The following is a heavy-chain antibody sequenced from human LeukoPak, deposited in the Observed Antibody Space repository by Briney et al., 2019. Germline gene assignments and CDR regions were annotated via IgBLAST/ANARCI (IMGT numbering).Heavy chain of an antibody. Sequence: PGGSLRLSCAASGFPFSSYAMHWVRQAPGKGLEWVAVVSSDGTTTYYADSVKGRFTISRDNSKNTLYLQMNSLRPEDTALFYCARERAYGDYQHWGQGTLVTVSS. CDR3: ARERAYGDYQH. CDR2: VSSDGTTT. CDR1: GFPFSSYA. J-gene: IGHJ1*01. D-gene: IGHD4-17*01. V-gene: IGHV3-30-3*01.